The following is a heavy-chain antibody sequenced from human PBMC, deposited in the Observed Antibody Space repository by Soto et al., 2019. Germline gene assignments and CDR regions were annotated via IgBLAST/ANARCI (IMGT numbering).Heavy chain of an antibody. CDR1: GDSVSKYY. D-gene: IGHD2-15*01. CDR2: INHSGST. Sequence: SETLSLTCTVSGDSVSKYYWSWIRQPPGKGLEWIGEINHSGSTNYNPSLKSRVTISVDTSKNQFSLKLSSVTAADTAVYYCARGRLNCSGGSCYAGDWYFDLWGRGTLVTVSS. CDR3: ARGRLNCSGGSCYAGDWYFDL. J-gene: IGHJ2*01. V-gene: IGHV4-34*01.